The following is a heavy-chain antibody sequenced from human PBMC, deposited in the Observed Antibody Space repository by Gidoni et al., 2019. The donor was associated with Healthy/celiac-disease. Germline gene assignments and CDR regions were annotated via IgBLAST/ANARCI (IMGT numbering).Heavy chain of an antibody. V-gene: IGHV3-23*01. CDR2: SSGSGGST. CDR1: GFPFSSYA. J-gene: IGHJ5*02. D-gene: IGHD2-15*01. CDR3: AKQGTGYCSGGSCYSSFVWFDP. Sequence: EVQLLESGGGLVQPGGSLRLSCAASGFPFSSYAMSWVRQAPGKGLEWVSASSGSGGSTYYADSGKGRFTISRDNSKNTLYLQMNSLRAEDTAVYYCAKQGTGYCSGGSCYSSFVWFDPWGQGTLVTVSS.